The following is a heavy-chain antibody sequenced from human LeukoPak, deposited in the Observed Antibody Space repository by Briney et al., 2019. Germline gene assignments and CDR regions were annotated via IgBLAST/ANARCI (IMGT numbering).Heavy chain of an antibody. CDR3: ARARVEPEGIGFFDY. V-gene: IGHV3-53*01. CDR1: GFTVSGNY. Sequence: GGSLRLSCAASGFTVSGNYMSWVRQAPGKGLEWVSVIYSGGRTYYADSVKGRCTISRDNSKNTLSLQMNSLRAEDTAVYYCARARVEPEGIGFFDYWGQGTLVIVSS. J-gene: IGHJ4*02. CDR2: IYSGGRT. D-gene: IGHD3-10*01.